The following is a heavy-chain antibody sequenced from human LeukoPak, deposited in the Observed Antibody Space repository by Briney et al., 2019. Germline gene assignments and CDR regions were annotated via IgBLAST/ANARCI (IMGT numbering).Heavy chain of an antibody. Sequence: PGGSLRLSRAASGFTFSSYSMNWVRQAPGKGLEWVSSISSSSSYIYYADSVKGRFTISRDNAKNSLYLQMNSLRAEDTAVYYCARDGVGYCSGGSCYPRRFDPWGQGTLVTVSS. CDR3: ARDGVGYCSGGSCYPRRFDP. D-gene: IGHD2-15*01. CDR1: GFTFSSYS. V-gene: IGHV3-21*01. CDR2: ISSSSSYI. J-gene: IGHJ5*02.